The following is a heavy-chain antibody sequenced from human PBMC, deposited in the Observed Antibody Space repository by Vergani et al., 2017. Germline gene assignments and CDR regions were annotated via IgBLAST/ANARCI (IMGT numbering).Heavy chain of an antibody. D-gene: IGHD6-6*01. Sequence: QVQLVESGGGVVQPGGSLRLSCAASGFTFSSYGMHWVRQAPGKGLEWVAVVSYDGTHQVYSDSVKGRFIISRDASSDILHLQMNSLRPDDTAVYYCVKGVGLGYRRSSDPWYLQSWGQGTLVIVSS. J-gene: IGHJ5*02. CDR2: VSYDGTHQ. V-gene: IGHV3-30*19. CDR3: VKGVGLGYRRSSDPWYLQS. CDR1: GFTFSSYG.